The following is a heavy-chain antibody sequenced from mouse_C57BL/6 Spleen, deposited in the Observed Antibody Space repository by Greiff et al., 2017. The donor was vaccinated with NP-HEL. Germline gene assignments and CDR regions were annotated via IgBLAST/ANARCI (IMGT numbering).Heavy chain of an antibody. D-gene: IGHD1-1*01. CDR1: GFNIKDDY. J-gene: IGHJ2*01. CDR2: IDPENGDT. Sequence: VQLQQSGAELVRPGASVKLSCTASGFNIKDDYMHWVKQRPEQGLEWIGWIDPENGDTEYASKFQGKATITADTSSNTAYLQLSSLTSEDTAVYYCTTRPFTTVVATGYFDYWGQGTTLTVSS. CDR3: TTRPFTTVVATGYFDY. V-gene: IGHV14-4*01.